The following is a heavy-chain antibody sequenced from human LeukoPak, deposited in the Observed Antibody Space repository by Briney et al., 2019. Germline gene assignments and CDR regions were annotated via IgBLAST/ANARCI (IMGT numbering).Heavy chain of an antibody. Sequence: LQTLSLTCAVSGGSISSGGYSWSWIRQPPGKGLEWIGYIYHSGSTYYNPSLKSRVTISVDRSKNQFSLKLSSVTAADTAVYYCARASWVRGVIYNFDYWGQGTLVTVSS. CDR1: GGSISSGGYS. CDR2: IYHSGST. J-gene: IGHJ4*02. CDR3: ARASWVRGVIYNFDY. D-gene: IGHD3-10*01. V-gene: IGHV4-30-2*01.